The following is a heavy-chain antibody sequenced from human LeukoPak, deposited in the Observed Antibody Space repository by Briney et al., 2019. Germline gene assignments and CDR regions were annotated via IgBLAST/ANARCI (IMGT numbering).Heavy chain of an antibody. CDR1: GYTFTGYY. D-gene: IGHD3-16*01. Sequence: PSVKVSCKASGYTFTGYYMHWVRQAPGQGLEWMGWINPNSGGTNYAQKFQGRVTMTRDTSISTAYMELSSLRSEDTAVYYCARAGGLRAFDYWGQGTLVTVSS. J-gene: IGHJ4*02. V-gene: IGHV1-2*02. CDR3: ARAGGLRAFDY. CDR2: INPNSGGT.